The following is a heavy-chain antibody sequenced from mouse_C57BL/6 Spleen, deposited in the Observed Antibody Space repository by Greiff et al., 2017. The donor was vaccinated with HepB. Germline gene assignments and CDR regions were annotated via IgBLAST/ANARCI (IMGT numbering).Heavy chain of an antibody. CDR1: GYTFTEYT. J-gene: IGHJ4*01. Sequence: VQLQQSGAGLVKPGASVKLSCKASGYTFTEYTIHWVKQRSGQGLEWIGWFYPGSGSIKYNEKFKDKATLTADKSSSTDYMELSRLTSEDSAVYFCARHDDQYYGSSYYYVMDYWGQGTSVTVAS. V-gene: IGHV1-62-2*01. CDR3: ARHDDQYYGSSYYYVMDY. D-gene: IGHD1-1*01. CDR2: FYPGSGSI.